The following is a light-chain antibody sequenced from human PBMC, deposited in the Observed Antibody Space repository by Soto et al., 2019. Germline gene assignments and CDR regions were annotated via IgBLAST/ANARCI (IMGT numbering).Light chain of an antibody. CDR3: MQALQTPRT. J-gene: IGKJ1*01. V-gene: IGKV2-28*01. CDR2: LGS. CDR1: QSLLHSNGYNY. Sequence: DIVMTQSPLSLPVTPGEPASISCRSSQSLLHSNGYNYLDWYLQKPGQSPQLLIYLGSNRASGXPDRFSGSGSGTDFTLKISRVEAEDVGVYYCMQALQTPRTFGQGXKVEX.